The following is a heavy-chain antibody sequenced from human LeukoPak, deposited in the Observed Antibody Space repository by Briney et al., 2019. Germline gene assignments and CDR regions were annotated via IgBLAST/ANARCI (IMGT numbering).Heavy chain of an antibody. CDR3: ARGSDSSSWEAEYFQH. Sequence: SETLSLTCAVSGGSISSSNWWSWVRQPPGKGLEWIGEIYHSGSTNYNPSLKSRVTISVDKSKNQFSLKLSSVTAADTAVYYCARGSDSSSWEAEYFQHWGQGTLVTVSS. CDR1: GGSISSSNW. V-gene: IGHV4-4*02. D-gene: IGHD6-13*01. J-gene: IGHJ1*01. CDR2: IYHSGST.